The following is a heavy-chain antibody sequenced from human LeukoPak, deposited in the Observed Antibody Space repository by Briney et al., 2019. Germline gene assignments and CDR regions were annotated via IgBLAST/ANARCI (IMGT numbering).Heavy chain of an antibody. CDR1: RYTFTSYD. V-gene: IGHV1-8*03. CDR2: MNPNSGNT. CDR3: ARGMRIQLWLLGY. D-gene: IGHD5-18*01. Sequence: ASVKVSCKASRYTFTSYDINWVRQATGQGLEWMGWMNPNSGNTGYAQKFQGRVTITRNTSISTAYMELSSLRSEDTAVYYCARGMRIQLWLLGYWGQGTLVTVSS. J-gene: IGHJ4*02.